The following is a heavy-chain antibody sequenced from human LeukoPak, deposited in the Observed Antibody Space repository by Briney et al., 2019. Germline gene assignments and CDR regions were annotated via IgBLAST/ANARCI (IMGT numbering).Heavy chain of an antibody. D-gene: IGHD1-26*01. CDR2: INEDGTVK. V-gene: IGHV3-7*01. Sequence: GGSLRLSCESSGFTFSRNWVSWVRQAPGKGLEYVANINEDGTVKYYPDSVRGRFTISRDNAKNSVFLHMNSLKAEDTALYYCARDKDGSRDAFDVWGQGTLVTVSS. CDR3: ARDKDGSRDAFDV. J-gene: IGHJ3*01. CDR1: GFTFSRNW.